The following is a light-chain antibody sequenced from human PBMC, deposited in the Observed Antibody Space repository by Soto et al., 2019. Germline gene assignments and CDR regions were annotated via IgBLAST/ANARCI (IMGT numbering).Light chain of an antibody. J-gene: IGLJ2*01. CDR3: SSYTTSSTVV. V-gene: IGLV2-14*03. CDR1: SSNVGGYNY. CDR2: DVS. Sequence: QSALTQPASVSGSPGQSITISCTGTSSNVGGYNYVSWYQQHPGKAPKLLIYDVSNRPSGVSSRFSASKSGNTASLTISGLQAEDEADYYCSSYTTSSTVVFGGGTKVTVL.